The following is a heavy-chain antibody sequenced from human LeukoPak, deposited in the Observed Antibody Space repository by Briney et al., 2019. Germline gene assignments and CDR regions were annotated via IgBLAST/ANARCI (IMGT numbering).Heavy chain of an antibody. D-gene: IGHD6-19*01. Sequence: ASVKVSCKASGYTFTGYYMHWVRQAPGQGLEWMGWINPNSGGTNYAQKFQGRVTMTRDTSISTAYMELSRLRSDDTAVYYCARDGVAGTNYYYMDVWGKGTTVTVSS. CDR3: ARDGVAGTNYYYMDV. CDR2: INPNSGGT. V-gene: IGHV1-2*02. CDR1: GYTFTGYY. J-gene: IGHJ6*03.